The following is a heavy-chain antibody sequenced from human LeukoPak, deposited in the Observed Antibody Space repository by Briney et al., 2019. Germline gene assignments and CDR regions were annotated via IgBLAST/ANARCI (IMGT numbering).Heavy chain of an antibody. D-gene: IGHD4/OR15-4a*01. CDR2: ISSSSSYI. J-gene: IGHJ4*02. CDR1: GFTFSSYS. CDR3: ARRAGAYSHPYDY. V-gene: IGHV3-21*04. Sequence: GGSLRLSCAASGFTFSSYSMNWVRQAPGKGLEWVSSISSSSSYIYYADSVKGRFTISRDNAKNSLYLQMNSLRAEDTAVYYCARRAGAYSHPYDYLGQGTLVTVSS.